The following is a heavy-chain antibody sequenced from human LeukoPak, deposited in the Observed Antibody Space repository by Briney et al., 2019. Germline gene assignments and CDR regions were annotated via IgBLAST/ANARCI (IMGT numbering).Heavy chain of an antibody. CDR3: ARQAGGGSATDLDY. Sequence: KSSETLSLTCTVSGGSISSSSYFWGWIRQPPGKGLEWIGSICYSGSTYYNPSLKSRVTISVDTSKNQFSLKLSSVTAADTAVYYCARQAGGGSATDLDYWGQGTLVPVSS. CDR2: ICYSGST. J-gene: IGHJ4*02. CDR1: GGSISSSSYF. V-gene: IGHV4-39*01. D-gene: IGHD2-15*01.